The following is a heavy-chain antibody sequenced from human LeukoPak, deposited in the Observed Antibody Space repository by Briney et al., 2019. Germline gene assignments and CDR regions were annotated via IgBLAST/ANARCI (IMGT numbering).Heavy chain of an antibody. V-gene: IGHV3-30-3*01. J-gene: IGHJ6*02. D-gene: IGHD6-13*01. Sequence: PGRSLRLSCAASGFTFSNYAMYWVRQAPGKGLEGVAVMSYDGSNKYYADSVKGRFTISRDNSKNTLYLQMNSLRAEDTAVYYCARDGRSSSWYHYYGMDVWGQGTTVIVSS. CDR2: MSYDGSNK. CDR1: GFTFSNYA. CDR3: ARDGRSSSWYHYYGMDV.